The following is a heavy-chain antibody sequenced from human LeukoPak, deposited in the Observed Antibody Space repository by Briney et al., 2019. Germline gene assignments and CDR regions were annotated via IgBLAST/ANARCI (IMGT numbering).Heavy chain of an antibody. CDR1: GFTFSSYG. CDR3: AGGSSADP. J-gene: IGHJ5*02. V-gene: IGHV3-33*01. CDR2: MWYDGSNK. Sequence: GRSLRLSCAASGFTFSSYGMHWVRQAPGKGLEWVAVMWYDGSNKYYADSVKGRFTISRDNSKNTLYLQMNSLRAEDTAVYYCAGGSSADPWGQGTLVTVSS. D-gene: IGHD3-16*01.